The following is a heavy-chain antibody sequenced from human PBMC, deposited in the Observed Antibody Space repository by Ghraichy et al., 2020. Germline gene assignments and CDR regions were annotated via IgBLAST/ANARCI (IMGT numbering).Heavy chain of an antibody. J-gene: IGHJ6*02. CDR3: ARRRVAAAGTYYYYGMDV. Sequence: ASVKVSCKASGYTFTSYAMHWVRQAPGQRLEWMGWINAGNGNTKYSQKFQGRVTITRDTSASTAYMELSSLRSEDTAVYYCARRRVAAAGTYYYYGMDVWGQGTTVTVSS. D-gene: IGHD6-13*01. CDR1: GYTFTSYA. V-gene: IGHV1-3*01. CDR2: INAGNGNT.